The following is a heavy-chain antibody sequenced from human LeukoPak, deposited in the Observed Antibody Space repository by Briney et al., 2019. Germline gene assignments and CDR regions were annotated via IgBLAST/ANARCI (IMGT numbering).Heavy chain of an antibody. D-gene: IGHD3-10*01. Sequence: SQTLSLTCAISGDSVSINSATWNWIRQSPSRGLECLGRTYYRSKWYNDYAISVKSRITINPDTSKNQFSLQLNSVTPEDTAVYYCARGGEVRGVTGFDYWGQGTLVTVSS. CDR2: TYYRSKWYN. CDR3: ARGGEVRGVTGFDY. CDR1: GDSVSINSAT. J-gene: IGHJ4*02. V-gene: IGHV6-1*01.